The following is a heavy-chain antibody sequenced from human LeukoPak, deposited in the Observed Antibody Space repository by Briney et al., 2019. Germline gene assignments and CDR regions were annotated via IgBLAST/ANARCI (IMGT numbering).Heavy chain of an antibody. CDR3: ARVEITIFGVVIIPDY. Sequence: ASVKVSCKASGYTFTSYGISWVRQAPGQGLEWMGWISAYNGNTNYAQKRQGRVTMTTDTSTSTAYMELRSLRSDDTAVYYCARVEITIFGVVIIPDYWGQGTLVTVSS. D-gene: IGHD3-3*01. CDR1: GYTFTSYG. J-gene: IGHJ4*02. V-gene: IGHV1-18*01. CDR2: ISAYNGNT.